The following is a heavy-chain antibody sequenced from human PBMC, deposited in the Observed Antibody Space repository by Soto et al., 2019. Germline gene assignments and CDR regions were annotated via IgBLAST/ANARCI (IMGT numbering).Heavy chain of an antibody. V-gene: IGHV3-23*01. CDR2: ISSSGGST. CDR3: AKWYGGNSPHTYTIDP. D-gene: IGHD2-21*02. Sequence: PGGSLRLSCAASGFTFSSYSMNWVRQAPGKGLEWVSTISSSGGSTHYADSVKGRFTISRDNSKNTLYLQMNSLRAEDTALYYCAKWYGGNSPHTYTIDPWGQATLVTVSS. J-gene: IGHJ5*02. CDR1: GFTFSSYS.